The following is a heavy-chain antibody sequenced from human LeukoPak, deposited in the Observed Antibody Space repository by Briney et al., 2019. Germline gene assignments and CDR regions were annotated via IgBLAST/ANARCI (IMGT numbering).Heavy chain of an antibody. CDR3: ARLPWTDSSGWYMFDY. Sequence: PSETLPLTCTVSGGSISSTSYYWAGIRQPPGKGLNGFGGIYYSGSTYYNPSLKSRVTISVDTSKNQFSLKLSSVTATDTAVYYCARLPWTDSSGWYMFDYWGQGTLVIVSS. J-gene: IGHJ4*02. D-gene: IGHD6-19*01. V-gene: IGHV4-39*01. CDR1: GGSISSTSYY. CDR2: IYYSGST.